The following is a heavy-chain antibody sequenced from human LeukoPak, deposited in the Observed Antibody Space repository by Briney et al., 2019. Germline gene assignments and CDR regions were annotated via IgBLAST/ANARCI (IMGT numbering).Heavy chain of an antibody. CDR3: ARAGGIVVVPAASVYYYYYMDV. V-gene: IGHV1-8*01. Sequence: ASVKVSCKASGYTFTSYDINWVRQATGRGLEWMGWMNPNSGNTGYAQKFQGRVTMTRNTSISTAYMELSSLRSEDTAVYYCARAGGIVVVPAASVYYYYYMDVWGKGTTVTVSS. CDR2: MNPNSGNT. J-gene: IGHJ6*03. CDR1: GYTFTSYD. D-gene: IGHD2-2*01.